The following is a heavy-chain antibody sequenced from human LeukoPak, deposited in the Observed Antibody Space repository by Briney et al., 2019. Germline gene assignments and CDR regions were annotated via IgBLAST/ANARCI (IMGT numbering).Heavy chain of an antibody. CDR1: GFTFSSYA. Sequence: GGSLRLSCAASGFTFSSYAMSWVRQAPGKGLEWVSAISGSGGSTYYADSVKGRSTISRDNSKNTLYLQMNSLRAEDTAVYYCAKDLYCSSTSCYFFDYWGQGTLVTVSS. V-gene: IGHV3-23*01. J-gene: IGHJ4*02. CDR3: AKDLYCSSTSCYFFDY. CDR2: ISGSGGST. D-gene: IGHD2-2*01.